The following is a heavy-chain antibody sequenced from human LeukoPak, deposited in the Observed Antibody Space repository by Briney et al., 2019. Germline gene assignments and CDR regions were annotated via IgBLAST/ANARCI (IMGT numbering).Heavy chain of an antibody. D-gene: IGHD1-26*01. J-gene: IGHJ4*02. CDR3: ARHFVRSGSYWADY. Sequence: SETLSLTCAVAGYSISSGYYWGWIRQPPGKGLEWIGIIYHSGITYYNPSLKSRVTISVDTSKNQFSLRVTSVTAADTAVYYCARHFVRSGSYWADYWGQGTLVTVSS. CDR2: IYHSGIT. V-gene: IGHV4-38-2*01. CDR1: GYSISSGYY.